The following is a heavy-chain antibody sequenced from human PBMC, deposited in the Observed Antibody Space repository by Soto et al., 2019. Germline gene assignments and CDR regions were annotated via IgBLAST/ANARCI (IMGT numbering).Heavy chain of an antibody. J-gene: IGHJ4*02. V-gene: IGHV3-30*18. CDR1: GFTFSSYG. Sequence: PGESLKISCAASGFTFSSYGMHWVRQAPGKGLEWVAVISYDGSNKYYADSVKGRFTISRDNSKNTVYLQMNSLGAEDTAVYYCAKGGEYYFDSSGWYFDYWGQGTLVTVSS. CDR2: ISYDGSNK. CDR3: AKGGEYYFDSSGWYFDY. D-gene: IGHD3-22*01.